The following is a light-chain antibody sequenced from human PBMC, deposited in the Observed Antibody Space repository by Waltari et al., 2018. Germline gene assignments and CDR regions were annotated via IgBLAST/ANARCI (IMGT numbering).Light chain of an antibody. J-gene: IGLJ2*01. CDR3: ASYAGSSKGV. Sequence: QSALTQPASVSGSPGQSITISCTGTSSDVGNYKRVSWYQQHPGKAPKLMIYAVSKRPSVVSVRFSGSKSGDMASLTISGLQPEDEAEYFCASYAGSSKGVFGGGTKVTVL. CDR1: SSDVGNYKR. CDR2: AVS. V-gene: IGLV2-23*02.